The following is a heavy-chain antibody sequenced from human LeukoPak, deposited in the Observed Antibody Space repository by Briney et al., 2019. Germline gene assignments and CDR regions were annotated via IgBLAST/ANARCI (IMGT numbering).Heavy chain of an antibody. D-gene: IGHD3-16*02. V-gene: IGHV3-23*01. CDR2: ISGSGGNT. CDR3: AKYYVWGSYRPYYFDY. CDR1: GFTFSSYA. Sequence: GGSLRLSCAASGFTFSSYAMSWVRQAPGKGLEWVSAISGSGGNTYYADSVKGRFTISRDNSKNTLYLQMNSLRAEDTAVYYCAKYYVWGSYRPYYFDYWGQGTLVTVSS. J-gene: IGHJ4*02.